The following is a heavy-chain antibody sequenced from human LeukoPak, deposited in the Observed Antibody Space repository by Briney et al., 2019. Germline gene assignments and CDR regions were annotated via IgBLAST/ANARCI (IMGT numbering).Heavy chain of an antibody. V-gene: IGHV4-39*01. CDR3: VGRKSTTPNWFDP. CDR2: IYYSGVT. CDR1: GGXLNSASYY. D-gene: IGHD1-1*01. Sequence: SETLSLTCTVSGGXLNSASYYWGWIRQSPGKGLQWLGSIYYSGVTFYNASLKSRVTISVDTSKNQFSLKLTSVTAADTSIYYCVGRKSTTPNWFDPWGQGTLVTVSS. J-gene: IGHJ5*02.